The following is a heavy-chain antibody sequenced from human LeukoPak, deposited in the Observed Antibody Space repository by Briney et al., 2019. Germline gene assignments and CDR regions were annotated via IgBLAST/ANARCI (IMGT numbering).Heavy chain of an antibody. V-gene: IGHV1-69*05. CDR1: GGTFSSYA. CDR3: AAEGARPWFDY. CDR2: IIPIFGTA. Sequence: EASVKVSCKASGGTFSSYAISWVRQAPGQGLEWMGGIIPIFGTANYAQKFQGRVTITTDESTSTAYMELSSLRSEDTAVYYCAAEGARPWFDYWGQGTLVTVSS. D-gene: IGHD6-6*01. J-gene: IGHJ4*02.